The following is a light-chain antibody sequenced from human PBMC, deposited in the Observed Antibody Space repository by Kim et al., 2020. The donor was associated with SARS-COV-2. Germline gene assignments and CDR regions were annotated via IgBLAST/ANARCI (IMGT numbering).Light chain of an antibody. CDR2: EVS. V-gene: IGLV2-18*02. CDR1: SNDVGSYDR. J-gene: IGLJ2*01. CDR3: SSYRPTNTLL. Sequence: GQSVTISCTGTSNDVGSYDRVSWYQQPPGTAPKLMIYEVSNRPSGVPDRFSGSKSGNTASLTISGLQAEDEADYYCSSYRPTNTLLFGGGTQLTVL.